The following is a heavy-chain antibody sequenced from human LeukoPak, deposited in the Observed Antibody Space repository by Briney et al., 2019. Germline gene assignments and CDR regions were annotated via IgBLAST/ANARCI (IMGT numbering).Heavy chain of an antibody. CDR2: IYFTGNT. Sequence: SETLSLTCTVSGGSISSYYWSWIRQPPGKGLEWIGYIYFTGNTNYNPSLNSRVTISVDTSKYQCSLKVSSVTAADTAVYYCARQLGFCSSTSCYPWFAPWGQGTLVTVSS. V-gene: IGHV4-59*12. CDR1: GGSISSYY. J-gene: IGHJ5*02. CDR3: ARQLGFCSSTSCYPWFAP. D-gene: IGHD2-2*01.